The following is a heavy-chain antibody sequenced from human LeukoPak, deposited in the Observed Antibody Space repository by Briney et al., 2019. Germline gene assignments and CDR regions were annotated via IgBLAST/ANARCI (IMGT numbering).Heavy chain of an antibody. CDR3: ARDGYYDSSGYYSIDY. CDR2: INWNGGST. J-gene: IGHJ4*02. D-gene: IGHD3-22*01. Sequence: GGSLRLSRAASGFTFDDYGMSWVRHAPGKGLEWVSGINWNGGSTGYADSVKGRFTISRDNAKNSLYLQMNSLRAEDTALYYCARDGYYDSSGYYSIDYWGQGTLVTVSS. V-gene: IGHV3-20*04. CDR1: GFTFDDYG.